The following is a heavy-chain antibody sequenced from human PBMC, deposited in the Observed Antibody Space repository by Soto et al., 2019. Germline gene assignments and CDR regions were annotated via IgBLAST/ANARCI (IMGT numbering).Heavy chain of an antibody. CDR1: GYTFTGYY. D-gene: IGHD3-10*01. V-gene: IGHV1-2*04. CDR2: INPNSGGT. Sequence: QVQLVQSGAEVKKPGASVKVSCKASGYTFTGYYMHWVRQAPGQGLEWMGWINPNSGGTNYAQKFQGWVTMTRDTSISTAYMELSRLRSDDTAVYYCARSAYYYGSGTLLVDYWGQGTLVTVSS. J-gene: IGHJ4*02. CDR3: ARSAYYYGSGTLLVDY.